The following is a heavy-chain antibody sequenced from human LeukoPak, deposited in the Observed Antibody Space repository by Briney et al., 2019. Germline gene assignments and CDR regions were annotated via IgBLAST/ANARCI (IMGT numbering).Heavy chain of an antibody. CDR3: ARDSYRSSGWLYYYYYYMDV. D-gene: IGHD6-19*01. J-gene: IGHJ6*03. V-gene: IGHV4-39*07. CDR1: GGSISSSSYY. CDR2: MYYSGST. Sequence: PSETLSLTCSVSGGSISSSSYYWGWIRQPPGKGLEWIGNMYYSGSTYYNPSLKSRVTISVDTSKNQFSLKLSSVTAADTAVYYCARDSYRSSGWLYYYYYYMDVWGKGTTVTVSS.